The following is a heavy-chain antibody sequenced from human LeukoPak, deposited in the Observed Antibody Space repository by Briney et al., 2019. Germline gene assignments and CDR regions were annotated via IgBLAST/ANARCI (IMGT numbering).Heavy chain of an antibody. CDR2: INHSGST. CDR1: GGSFSYYY. Sequence: TSETLSLTCAVYGGSFSYYYWGWIPQPPGKGLEWIGEINHSGSTNYKPSLKRRVTISVDTSKNQFSLKRSSGSAADTAVYYCARASPGYSRYMDVWGKGTTVTVSS. D-gene: IGHD6-13*01. J-gene: IGHJ6*03. CDR3: ARASPGYSRYMDV. V-gene: IGHV4-34*01.